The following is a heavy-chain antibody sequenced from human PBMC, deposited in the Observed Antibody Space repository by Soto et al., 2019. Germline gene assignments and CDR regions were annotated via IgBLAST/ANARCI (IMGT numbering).Heavy chain of an antibody. CDR2: IIPILGIA. CDR3: ASGMYSSSIQFDY. D-gene: IGHD6-6*01. CDR1: GGTFSSYT. J-gene: IGHJ4*02. Sequence: SVKVSCKASGGTFSSYTISWVRQAPGQGLEWMGRIIPILGIANYAQKFQGRVTITADKSTSTAYMELSSLRSEDTAVYYCASGMYSSSIQFDYWGQGTLVTVSS. V-gene: IGHV1-69*02.